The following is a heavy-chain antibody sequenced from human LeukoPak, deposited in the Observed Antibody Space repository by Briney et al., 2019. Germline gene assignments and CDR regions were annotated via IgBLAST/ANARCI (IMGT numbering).Heavy chain of an antibody. J-gene: IGHJ4*02. V-gene: IGHV3-7*01. CDR1: GFTFSSYW. CDR2: IKEDGSEK. D-gene: IGHD3-16*01. Sequence: GGSLRLSCAASGFTFSSYWMTWVRQAPGKGLEWLANIKEDGSEKYYVDSVKGRITISRDNAKNSLYLQMNSLRAEDTAVYYCARGRGMGYWGQGTLVTVSS. CDR3: ARGRGMGY.